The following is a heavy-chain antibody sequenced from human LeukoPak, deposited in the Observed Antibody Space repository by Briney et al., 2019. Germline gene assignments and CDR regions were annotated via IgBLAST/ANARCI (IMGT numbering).Heavy chain of an antibody. D-gene: IGHD5-24*01. Sequence: GGSLRLSCAASGFTVSGTYMSWVRQAPGKGLEWVSVIYSAGDTFSADSVKGRFTISRDNSKNTVYLQMNSLRAEDTAVYYCARDAATINFDSWGQGTLVTVSS. CDR3: ARDAATINFDS. V-gene: IGHV3-53*01. CDR1: GFTVSGTY. J-gene: IGHJ4*02. CDR2: IYSAGDT.